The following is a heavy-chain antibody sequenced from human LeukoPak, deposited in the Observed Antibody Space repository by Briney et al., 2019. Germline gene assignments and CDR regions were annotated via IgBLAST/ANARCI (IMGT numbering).Heavy chain of an antibody. V-gene: IGHV4-34*01. CDR2: INHSGST. D-gene: IGHD1-26*01. Sequence: SETLSLTCAVYGGSFSGYYWSWIRQPPGKGLEWIGEINHSGSTNYNPSLKSRVTISVDTSKNQFSLKLSSVTAADTAVYYCARRRSGGARNYYYYMDVWGKGTTVTVSS. CDR1: GGSFSGYY. CDR3: ARRRSGGARNYYYYMDV. J-gene: IGHJ6*03.